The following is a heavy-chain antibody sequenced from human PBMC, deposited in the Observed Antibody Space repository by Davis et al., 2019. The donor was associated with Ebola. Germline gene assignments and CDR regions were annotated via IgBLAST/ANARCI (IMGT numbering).Heavy chain of an antibody. J-gene: IGHJ3*02. Sequence: GESLKISCTGSGYSFSNYWIGWVRQMPGKGLEWMGIIYTGDSDTRYSPSFRGQVNISADKSIKTAFLQWSSLKASDTAMYYCATLRRTITGMDDGFDIWGQGTMVTVSS. CDR1: GYSFSNYW. CDR3: ATLRRTITGMDDGFDI. D-gene: IGHD1-20*01. CDR2: IYTGDSDT. V-gene: IGHV5-51*01.